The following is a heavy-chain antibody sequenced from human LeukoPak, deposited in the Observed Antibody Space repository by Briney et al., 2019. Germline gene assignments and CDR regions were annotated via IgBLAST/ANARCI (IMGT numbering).Heavy chain of an antibody. CDR3: ARAVWDSSGHLFDY. J-gene: IGHJ4*02. Sequence: GGSLRLSCAASRFTFSNYAMSWVRQAPGKGLEWVSTISGSGGSTYYTDSVKGRFTISRDNAKNSLYLQMNSLRAEDTAVYYCARAVWDSSGHLFDYWGQGTLVTVSS. CDR2: ISGSGGST. CDR1: RFTFSNYA. V-gene: IGHV3-23*01. D-gene: IGHD3-22*01.